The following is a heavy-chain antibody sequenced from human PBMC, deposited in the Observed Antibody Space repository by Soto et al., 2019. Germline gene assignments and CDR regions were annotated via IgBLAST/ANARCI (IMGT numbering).Heavy chain of an antibody. CDR2: ISYDGSNQ. D-gene: IGHD3-10*01. Sequence: QVQLVESGGGVVQPGRSLRLSCAASGFTFSSYAVHWVRQAPGKGLEWVAVISYDGSNQYYADSVKGRFTISRDNSKNTLYLQMNSLRVEDTAVYYCARDLLRVGELVDYWGQGTLVTVSS. J-gene: IGHJ4*02. CDR1: GFTFSSYA. CDR3: ARDLLRVGELVDY. V-gene: IGHV3-30-3*01.